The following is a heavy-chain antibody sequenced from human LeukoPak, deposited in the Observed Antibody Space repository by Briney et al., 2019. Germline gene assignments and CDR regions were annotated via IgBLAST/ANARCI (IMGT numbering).Heavy chain of an antibody. CDR2: INPNSGGT. Sequence: ASVKVSCKASGYTFTGYYMHWVRQAPGQGLEWMGWINPNSGGTNYAQKFQGRVTMTRDTSISTAYMELRSLRSDDTAVYYCARGVGRGVRPYYMDVWGKGTTVTVSS. J-gene: IGHJ6*03. V-gene: IGHV1-2*02. CDR1: GYTFTGYY. D-gene: IGHD1-26*01. CDR3: ARGVGRGVRPYYMDV.